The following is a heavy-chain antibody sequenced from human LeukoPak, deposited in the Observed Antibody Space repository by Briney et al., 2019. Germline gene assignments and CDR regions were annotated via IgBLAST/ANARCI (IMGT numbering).Heavy chain of an antibody. CDR3: ARQQYSYGYAYLDY. Sequence: PSETLSLTCTVAGGSISSYYWSWIRQPPGKGLEWNGYIYYSGSTNYNPSLKSRVTISVDTSKNQFSLKLSSVTAADTAVYYCARQQYSYGYAYLDYWGQGTLVTVSS. D-gene: IGHD5-18*01. CDR1: GGSISSYY. CDR2: IYYSGST. V-gene: IGHV4-59*08. J-gene: IGHJ4*02.